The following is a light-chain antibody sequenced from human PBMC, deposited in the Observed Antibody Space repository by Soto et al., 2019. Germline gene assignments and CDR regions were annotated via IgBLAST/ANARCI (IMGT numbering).Light chain of an antibody. Sequence: SVLTQPASVSGSPGQSITISCTVTSSDVGGYNYVSWYQQHPGRAPKLIIYDVTNRPSGISNRFSGSKSGNTASLTISGLQTEDEADYYCISFTSRHIYVFGTGTKVTVL. V-gene: IGLV2-14*03. CDR2: DVT. CDR1: SSDVGGYNY. CDR3: ISFTSRHIYV. J-gene: IGLJ1*01.